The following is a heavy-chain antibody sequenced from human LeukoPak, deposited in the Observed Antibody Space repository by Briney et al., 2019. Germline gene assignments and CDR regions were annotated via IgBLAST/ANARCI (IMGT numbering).Heavy chain of an antibody. CDR1: GFIFSNYA. CDR2: ISSGGRTI. Sequence: GGSLRLSCAASGFIFSNYAMSWVREAPGKGLEWVSYISSGGRTIYYADSVKGRFTMSRDNAKNSLYLQMNSLRAEDTAVYYCARPVVAATTPDTFDIWGQGTMVTVSS. D-gene: IGHD2-15*01. V-gene: IGHV3-11*04. J-gene: IGHJ3*02. CDR3: ARPVVAATTPDTFDI.